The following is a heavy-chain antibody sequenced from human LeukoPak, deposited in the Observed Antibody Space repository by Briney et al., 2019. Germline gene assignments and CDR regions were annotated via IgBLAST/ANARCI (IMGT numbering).Heavy chain of an antibody. CDR3: ARDGQWELKEG. V-gene: IGHV3-48*01. Sequence: GGSLRLSCAASGFTFSSYSMTWVRQAPGKGLEWVSYISSSSSTIYYADSVKGRFTISRDNAKTSLYLQMNSLRAEDTAVYYCARDGQWELKEGWGQGTLVTVSS. CDR1: GFTFSSYS. J-gene: IGHJ4*02. D-gene: IGHD1-26*01. CDR2: ISSSSSTI.